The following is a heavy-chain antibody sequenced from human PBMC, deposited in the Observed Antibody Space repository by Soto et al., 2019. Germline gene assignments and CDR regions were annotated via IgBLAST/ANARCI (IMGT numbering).Heavy chain of an antibody. CDR3: ARSGTVPSGGSSIDY. J-gene: IGHJ4*02. Sequence: GGSLRLSCAAPGFTFSDYYMRWIRQAPGKGLEWVSYISSSGSTIYYADSVKGRFTISRDNAKNSLYLQMNSLRAEDTAVYYCARSGTVPSGGSSIDYWGQGTLVTVSS. CDR1: GFTFSDYY. CDR2: ISSSGSTI. D-gene: IGHD2-15*01. V-gene: IGHV3-11*01.